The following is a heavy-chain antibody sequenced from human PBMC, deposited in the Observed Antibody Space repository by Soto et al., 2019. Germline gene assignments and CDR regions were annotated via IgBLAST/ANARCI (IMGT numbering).Heavy chain of an antibody. J-gene: IGHJ4*02. CDR1: GFTFSSYG. D-gene: IGHD3-3*01. CDR2: ISYDGSNK. V-gene: IGHV3-30*18. Sequence: GGSLRLSCAASGFTFSSYGMHWVRQAPGKGLEWVAVISYDGSNKYYADSVKGRFTISRDNSKNTLYLQMNSLRAEDTAVYYCAKDLSGFWSGYYSGPFDYWGQGTLVTV. CDR3: AKDLSGFWSGYYSGPFDY.